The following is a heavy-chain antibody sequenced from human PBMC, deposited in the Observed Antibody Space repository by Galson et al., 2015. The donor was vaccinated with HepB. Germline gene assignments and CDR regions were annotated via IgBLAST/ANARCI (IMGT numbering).Heavy chain of an antibody. CDR3: AREVSYVTYDSSVFQIYYSGMDV. V-gene: IGHV3-21*01. J-gene: IGHJ6*02. CDR1: GFTFSSYS. Sequence: SLRLSCAASGFTFSSYSMNWVRQAPGKGLEWVSSISSSSSYIYYADSVKGRFTISRDNAKNSLYLQMNSLRAEDTAVYYCAREVSYVTYDSSVFQIYYSGMDVWGQGTTVTASS. D-gene: IGHD3-22*01. CDR2: ISSSSSYI.